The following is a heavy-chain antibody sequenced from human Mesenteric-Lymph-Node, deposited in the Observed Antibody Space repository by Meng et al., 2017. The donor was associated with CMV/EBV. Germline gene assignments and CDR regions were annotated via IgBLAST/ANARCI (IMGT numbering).Heavy chain of an antibody. CDR1: GGSISSYY. Sequence: SETLSLTCTVSGGSISSYYWSWIRQPPGKGLEWIGYISYSGTTNYNPSLKSRVTTSVDTSKNQFSLKLSSVTAADTAVYYCAGGAAYIGYDHLLHNDYWGQGMLVTAPQ. J-gene: IGHJ4*02. V-gene: IGHV4-59*01. CDR2: ISYSGTT. CDR3: AGGAAYIGYDHLLHNDY. D-gene: IGHD1-26*01.